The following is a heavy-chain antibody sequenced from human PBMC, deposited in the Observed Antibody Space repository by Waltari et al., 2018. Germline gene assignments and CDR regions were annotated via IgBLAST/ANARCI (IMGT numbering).Heavy chain of an antibody. Sequence: LEWSGEIKHSGSTNYNPSLKSRVTISVDTYKNQFSLKLSSVTAADTAVYYCARGIAAAAKGGDYYYGMDVWGQGTTVTVSS. J-gene: IGHJ6*02. CDR2: IKHSGST. CDR3: ARGIAAAAKGGDYYYGMDV. V-gene: IGHV4-34*01. D-gene: IGHD6-13*01.